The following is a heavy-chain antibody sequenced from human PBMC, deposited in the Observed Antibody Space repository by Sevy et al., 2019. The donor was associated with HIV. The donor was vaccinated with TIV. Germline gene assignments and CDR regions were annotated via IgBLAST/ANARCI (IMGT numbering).Heavy chain of an antibody. J-gene: IGHJ4*02. CDR1: GFTFNYYG. V-gene: IGHV3-64D*06. CDR3: LRDLLRPVVVPAPSCDY. CDR2: ISSNGDST. Sequence: GGSLRLSCSVSGFTFNYYGMYWVRQAPGKGLQYVSGISSNGDSTDYADSVKGRFIISRDNSKNTLYLQMSSLRPEDTAVYYCLRDLLRPVVVPAPSCDYWGQGTLVTVSS. D-gene: IGHD2-2*01.